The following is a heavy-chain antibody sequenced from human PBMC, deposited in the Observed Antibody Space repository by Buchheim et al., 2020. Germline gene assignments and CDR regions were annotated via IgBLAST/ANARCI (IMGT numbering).Heavy chain of an antibody. Sequence: QVQLQESGPGLVKSSETLSLTCTVSGGYINDYYWSWIRQPPGKGLQWIGYIFYSGSADYNPSRRSRVTMSVDTSKSPFSLRRGSLTAADTAVYYCARVRGGFYYFGMDVWGQGTT. D-gene: IGHD3-10*01. CDR3: ARVRGGFYYFGMDV. J-gene: IGHJ6*02. CDR2: IFYSGSA. CDR1: GGYINDYY. V-gene: IGHV4-59*01.